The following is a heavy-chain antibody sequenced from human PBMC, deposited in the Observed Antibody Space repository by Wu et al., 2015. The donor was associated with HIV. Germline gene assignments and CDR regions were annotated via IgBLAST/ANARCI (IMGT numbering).Heavy chain of an antibody. J-gene: IGHJ4*02. V-gene: IGHV1-2*02. CDR3: ARSHKWLRLRYEGNFDY. CDR2: INPNNGGT. Sequence: QVQLVQSGAEVKKPGASVNVSCKASGYIFTGDYIHWVRQAPGQGLEWMGYINPNNGGTNYAQKFQGRVTMTRDTSINTTYIEVTRLRSDDTAVYYCARSHKWLRLRYEGNFDYWGQGTLVTVSS. D-gene: IGHD5-12*01. CDR1: GYIFTGDY.